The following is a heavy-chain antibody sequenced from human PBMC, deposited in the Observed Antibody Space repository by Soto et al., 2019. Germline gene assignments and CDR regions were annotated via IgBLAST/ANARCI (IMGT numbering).Heavy chain of an antibody. CDR3: ARHRSGAYDFDY. J-gene: IGHJ4*02. D-gene: IGHD5-12*01. CDR1: GESFSGY. CDR2: INHGGVT. Sequence: QVQLQQWGAGLLKPSETLSLTCAVSGESFSGYWSWIRQPPGKGLEWIGEINHGGVTVYNPSLKSRLSISVDTSNEQLSLRLTSVTAADTAVYYCARHRSGAYDFDYWGQGTLVTVSS. V-gene: IGHV4-34*01.